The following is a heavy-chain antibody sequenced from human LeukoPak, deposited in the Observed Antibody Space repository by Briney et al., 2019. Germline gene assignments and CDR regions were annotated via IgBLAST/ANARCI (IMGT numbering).Heavy chain of an antibody. CDR3: ASPSLAVGGFDH. D-gene: IGHD6-19*01. V-gene: IGHV4-34*01. J-gene: IGHJ4*02. CDR1: GGSFSGYY. Sequence: SETLSLTCAVDGGSFSGYYWSCIRQPPGEGRGWIGEINHSGSTTYNPSPKSRVTISVDTSKNQFSLKLSSVTAADTAVYYCASPSLAVGGFDHWGQGTLVTVSS. CDR2: INHSGST.